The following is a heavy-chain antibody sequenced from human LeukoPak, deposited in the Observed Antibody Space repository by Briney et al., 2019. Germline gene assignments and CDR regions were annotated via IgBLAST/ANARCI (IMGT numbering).Heavy chain of an antibody. D-gene: IGHD3-22*01. Sequence: SETLSLTCAVYGGSFSDYYWSWIRQPPGKGLEWIGEINHSGTTVYSPSLKSRLTISLDTSKNQFSLKLTSVTAADTAVYYCARDFDTSGYYFHYWGQGILVTVSS. V-gene: IGHV4-34*01. J-gene: IGHJ4*02. CDR3: ARDFDTSGYYFHY. CDR1: GGSFSDYY. CDR2: INHSGTT.